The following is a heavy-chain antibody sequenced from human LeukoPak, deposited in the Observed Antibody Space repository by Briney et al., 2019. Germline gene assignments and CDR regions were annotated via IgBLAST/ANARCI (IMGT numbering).Heavy chain of an antibody. D-gene: IGHD5-24*01. J-gene: IGHJ2*01. CDR1: GGSFSGYY. Sequence: PSGTLSLTCAVYGGSFSGYYWSWIRQPPGKGLEWIGEINHSGSTNYNPSLKSRVTISVDTSKNQFSLKLSSVTAADTAVYYCARVRRPRGTITFWYFDLWGRGTLVTVSS. CDR3: ARVRRPRGTITFWYFDL. CDR2: INHSGST. V-gene: IGHV4-34*01.